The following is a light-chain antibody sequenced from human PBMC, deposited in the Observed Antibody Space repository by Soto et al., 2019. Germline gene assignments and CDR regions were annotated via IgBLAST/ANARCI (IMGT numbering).Light chain of an antibody. CDR3: SSYAASDNFVV. Sequence: QSALTQPASVSGSPGQSITIPCTGTNNDVGGFNLVSWYQQHPVKAPKLIIYEVYKRPSGVPDRFSGSKSVNTASLTVSGLQAEDEADYYCSSYAASDNFVVFGGGTKLTVL. CDR2: EVY. V-gene: IGLV2-8*01. J-gene: IGLJ2*01. CDR1: NNDVGGFNL.